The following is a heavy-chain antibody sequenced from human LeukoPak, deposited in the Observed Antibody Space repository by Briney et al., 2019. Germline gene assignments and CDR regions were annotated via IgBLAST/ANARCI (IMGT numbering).Heavy chain of an antibody. CDR3: ARVGFSSGWYKPDY. CDR1: GYTFTGYY. CDR2: INPNSGGT. Sequence: GASVKVSCKASGYTFTGYYMHWVRQAPGQGLEWMGWINPNSGGTNYAQKFQGRVTMTRDTSISTAYMELSRLRSDDTAVYYCARVGFSSGWYKPDYWSQGTLVTVSS. J-gene: IGHJ4*02. V-gene: IGHV1-2*02. D-gene: IGHD6-19*01.